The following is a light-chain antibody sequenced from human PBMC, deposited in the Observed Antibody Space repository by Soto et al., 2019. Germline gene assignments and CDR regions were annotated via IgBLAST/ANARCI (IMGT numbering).Light chain of an antibody. CDR2: DVS. Sequence: QSALTQPRSVSGSPGQSVTISCTGTSSDVGGYNYVSWYQQHPGKAPKLMIYDVSKRPSGVPDRFSGSKSGNTAPLTISGLQAEDEADYYCCSYAGSNVVFGGGTKLTVL. CDR1: SSDVGGYNY. CDR3: CSYAGSNVV. J-gene: IGLJ2*01. V-gene: IGLV2-11*01.